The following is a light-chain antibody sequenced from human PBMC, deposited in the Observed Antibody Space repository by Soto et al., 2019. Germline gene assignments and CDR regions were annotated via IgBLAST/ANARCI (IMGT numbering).Light chain of an antibody. J-gene: IGLJ2*01. CDR2: DGS. CDR1: TSDLDGYKY. Sequence: QSALTQPASVSGSPGQSVTISCTGTTSDLDGYKYVSWYQHHPGKAPKMLIYDGSGRPSGVSHRFSGSKSGNTASLTTSGLQAEDEAYYYCTSYTSTTTQVVFGGGTKLTVL. CDR3: TSYTSTTTQVV. V-gene: IGLV2-14*03.